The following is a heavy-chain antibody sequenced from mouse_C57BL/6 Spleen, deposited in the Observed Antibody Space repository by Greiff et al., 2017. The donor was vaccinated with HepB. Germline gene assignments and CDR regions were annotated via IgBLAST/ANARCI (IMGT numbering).Heavy chain of an antibody. J-gene: IGHJ3*01. CDR2: ISSGSSTI. CDR1: GFTFSDYG. D-gene: IGHD4-1*01. CDR3: ASLTGTGFAY. Sequence: EVKLVESGGGLVKPGGSLKLSCAASGFTFSDYGMHWVRQAPEKGLEWVAYISSGSSTIYYADTVKGRFTISRDNAKNTLFLQMTSLRSEDTAMYYCASLTGTGFAYWGQGTLVTVSA. V-gene: IGHV5-17*01.